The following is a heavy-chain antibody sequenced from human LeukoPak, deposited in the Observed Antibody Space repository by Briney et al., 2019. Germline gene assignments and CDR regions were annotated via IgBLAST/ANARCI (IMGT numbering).Heavy chain of an antibody. CDR1: EFTFSNYW. CDR3: ARAAATGTVDY. Sequence: GGSLRLSCAASEFTFSNYWMSLVRQAPGKGLEWVANMDQDGSAKYYVDSMKGRFTISRDNAKNSLYLQMNSLRAEDTAVYYCARAAATGTVDYWGQGTLVTVSS. J-gene: IGHJ4*02. D-gene: IGHD1-1*01. V-gene: IGHV3-7*01. CDR2: MDQDGSAK.